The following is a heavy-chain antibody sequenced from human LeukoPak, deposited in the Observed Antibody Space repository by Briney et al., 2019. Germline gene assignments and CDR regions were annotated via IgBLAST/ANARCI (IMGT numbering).Heavy chain of an antibody. CDR3: ARGYYYDSSGYSPYYYYYMDV. CDR2: IIPIFGTS. J-gene: IGHJ6*03. Sequence: GASVKVSCKAYGGTFTSYSITWVRQAPGQGLEWMGGIIPIFGTSNYAQKFQGRVRITADRSTSITYVELTSLRSEDTAVYYCARGYYYDSSGYSPYYYYYMDVWGKGTTVTISS. D-gene: IGHD3-22*01. V-gene: IGHV1-69*06. CDR1: GGTFTSYS.